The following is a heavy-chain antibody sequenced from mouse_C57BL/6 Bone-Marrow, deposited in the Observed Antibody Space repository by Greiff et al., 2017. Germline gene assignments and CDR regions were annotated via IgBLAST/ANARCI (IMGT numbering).Heavy chain of an antibody. CDR3: ARAVGDGYSWYFDF. CDR2: ILPGSGST. J-gene: IGHJ1*03. V-gene: IGHV1-9*01. CDR1: GYTFTGYW. Sequence: VKLMESGVELMKPGASVKLSCKATGYTFTGYWIEWVKQRPGHGLEWIGEILPGSGSTKYNEKFKGKATFTADTSSNTAYMQLTSLTTEDSAIYYCARAVGDGYSWYFDFWGRGTAVTVSS. D-gene: IGHD2-3*01.